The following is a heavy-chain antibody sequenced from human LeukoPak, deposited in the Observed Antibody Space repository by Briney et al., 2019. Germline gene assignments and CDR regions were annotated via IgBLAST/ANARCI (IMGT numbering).Heavy chain of an antibody. D-gene: IGHD3-16*01. J-gene: IGHJ4*02. V-gene: IGHV3-48*01. Sequence: PGGSLRLSCAASGFNFIDYSMNWVRQAPGKGLEWISYIGISSGNTKYADSVKGRFTISRDKARNSLYLQMNSLRVEDTAVYYCAKSLGGDEGYWGQGTLVTVSS. CDR3: AKSLGGDEGY. CDR2: IGISSGNT. CDR1: GFNFIDYS.